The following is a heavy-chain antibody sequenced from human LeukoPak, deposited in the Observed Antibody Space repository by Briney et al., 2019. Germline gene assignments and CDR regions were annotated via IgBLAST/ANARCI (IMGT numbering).Heavy chain of an antibody. CDR3: ARGGYSDSDYYFDY. Sequence: ASVKLSCTASGYSFTSYGISWVRQAPGQGLEWMGCISAYNGNTNYAQKLQGRVTMTTDTSTSTAYMELRSLRSDDTAVYYCARGGYSDSDYYFDYWGQGTLVTVSS. CDR2: ISAYNGNT. V-gene: IGHV1-18*01. D-gene: IGHD4-11*01. J-gene: IGHJ4*02. CDR1: GYSFTSYG.